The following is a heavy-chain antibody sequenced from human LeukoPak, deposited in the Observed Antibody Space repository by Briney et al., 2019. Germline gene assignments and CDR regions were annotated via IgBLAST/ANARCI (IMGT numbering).Heavy chain of an antibody. D-gene: IGHD6-6*01. CDR2: VYYSGST. J-gene: IGHJ4*02. V-gene: IGHV4-59*01. CDR3: ARGHLVFAY. CDR1: GGSISDYY. Sequence: KTSETLSLTCTVSGGSISDYYWSWIRQPPGKGLDWIGYVYYSGSTSYNPSLKSRVTISVDTSKNQFSLKVSSVTAADTALYYCARGHLVFAYWGQGTLVTVSS.